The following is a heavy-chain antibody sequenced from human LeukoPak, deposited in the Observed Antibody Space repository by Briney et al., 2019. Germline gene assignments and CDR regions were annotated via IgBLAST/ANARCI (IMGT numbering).Heavy chain of an antibody. CDR2: INRYGDST. Sequence: GGSLRLSCAASGFTFSSYAIHWVRQAPGEGLEFVSAINRYGDSTYYANSVKGRFTISRDDSKNTLYLQMNSLRAEDTGVYYCARDYDLWSDFYGLDYWGQGTLVTVSS. D-gene: IGHD3-3*01. J-gene: IGHJ4*02. V-gene: IGHV3-64*01. CDR3: ARDYDLWSDFYGLDY. CDR1: GFTFSSYA.